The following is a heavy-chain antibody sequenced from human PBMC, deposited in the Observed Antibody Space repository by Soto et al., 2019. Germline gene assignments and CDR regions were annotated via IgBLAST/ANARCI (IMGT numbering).Heavy chain of an antibody. CDR2: IYWDDDK. D-gene: IGHD4-17*01. V-gene: IGHV2-5*02. CDR1: GFSLSTSGVG. Sequence: QITLKESGPTLVKPTQTLTLTCTFSGFSLSTSGVGVGWIRQPPGKALEWLALIYWDDDKRYRPSLKSRLTISTATSKDPVVFTMTTMDPVDTATYYGAHTIGGDDYGASWGQGTLVTVSS. J-gene: IGHJ5*02. CDR3: AHTIGGDDYGAS.